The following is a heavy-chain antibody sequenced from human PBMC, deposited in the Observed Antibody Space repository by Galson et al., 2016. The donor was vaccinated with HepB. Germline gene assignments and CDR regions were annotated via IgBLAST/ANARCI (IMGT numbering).Heavy chain of an antibody. CDR3: ASPPATAAGCLDL. D-gene: IGHD1-1*01. V-gene: IGHV1-69*02. CDR2: FIPLLDII. Sequence: SVKVSCKASGGTFNNYIFNWVRQAPGQGPEWMGRFIPLLDIIDYAQKFQGRVTFTTDKSTNTAYMELIRLTSDDTAVYFCASPPATAAGCLDLWGQGTLVTVSS. J-gene: IGHJ4*02. CDR1: GGTFNNYI.